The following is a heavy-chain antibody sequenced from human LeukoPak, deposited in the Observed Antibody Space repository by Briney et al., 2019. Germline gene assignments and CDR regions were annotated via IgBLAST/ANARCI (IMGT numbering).Heavy chain of an antibody. Sequence: GGSLRLSCAASGFTFSTYTMYWVRHPPGKRLEWVSIIGNNGGGIHYADSVRGRSTISRDNAENTLYLQMNSLRVEDTAVYYCVRSAFHAGSGNYYDYWGQGTLVTVSS. CDR2: IGNNGGGI. CDR3: VRSAFHAGSGNYYDY. D-gene: IGHD3-22*01. J-gene: IGHJ4*02. V-gene: IGHV3-23*01. CDR1: GFTFSTYT.